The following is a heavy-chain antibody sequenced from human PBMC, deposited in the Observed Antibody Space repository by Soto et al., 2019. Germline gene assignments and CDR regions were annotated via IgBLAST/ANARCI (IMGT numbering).Heavy chain of an antibody. CDR3: ARDCDDTPGFCHH. J-gene: IGHJ5*02. CDR1: GFSVSKNY. D-gene: IGHD2-15*01. Sequence: GGSLRLSCAVSGFSVSKNYMGWVRQAPGKGLEWVSVLYTAGDPYYLDSVKGRFTISRDNSKNAVFLQMRGLRAEDTAVYYCARDCDDTPGFCHHWGQGTLVTVSS. CDR2: LYTAGDP. V-gene: IGHV3-53*01.